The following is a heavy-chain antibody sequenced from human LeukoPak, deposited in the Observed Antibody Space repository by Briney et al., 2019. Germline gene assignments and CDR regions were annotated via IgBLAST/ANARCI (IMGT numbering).Heavy chain of an antibody. D-gene: IGHD5-12*01. J-gene: IGHJ6*03. CDR2: IYSGGST. V-gene: IGHV3-53*01. Sequence: GGSLRLSCAASGFTVSSNYMSWVRQAPGKGLEWVSVIYSGGSTYYADSVKGRFTISRDNSKNTLYLQMNSLRAEDTAVYYCARELSSGYDMGDYYYMDVWGKGTTVTVSS. CDR1: GFTVSSNY. CDR3: ARELSSGYDMGDYYYMDV.